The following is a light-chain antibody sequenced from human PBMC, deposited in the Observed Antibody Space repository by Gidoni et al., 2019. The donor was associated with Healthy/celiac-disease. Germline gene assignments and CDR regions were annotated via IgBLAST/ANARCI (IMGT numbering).Light chain of an antibody. Sequence: DIVMTQSPLSLPVTPGEPASISCRYSQSLLHSNGYNYLDWYLQKPGQSPQLLIYLGSNLASGVPDMFSGSGSGTDFTLKISRVEAEDVGVYYCMQALQTPRTFGQXTKLEIK. J-gene: IGKJ2*02. V-gene: IGKV2-28*01. CDR1: QSLLHSNGYNY. CDR2: LGS. CDR3: MQALQTPRT.